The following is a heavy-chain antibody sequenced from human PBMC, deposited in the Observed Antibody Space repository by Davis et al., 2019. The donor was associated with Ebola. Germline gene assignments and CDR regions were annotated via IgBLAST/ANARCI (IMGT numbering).Heavy chain of an antibody. V-gene: IGHV1-2*02. CDR1: GYTFTGYY. CDR2: INPNSGGT. D-gene: IGHD3-10*01. J-gene: IGHJ4*02. CDR3: AREWFRESPFDY. Sequence: ASVKVSCKASGYTFTGYYMHWVRQAPGQGLEWMGWINPNSGGTNYAQKLQGRVTMTTDTSTSTAYMELSSLRSEDTAVYYCAREWFRESPFDYWGQGTLVTVSS.